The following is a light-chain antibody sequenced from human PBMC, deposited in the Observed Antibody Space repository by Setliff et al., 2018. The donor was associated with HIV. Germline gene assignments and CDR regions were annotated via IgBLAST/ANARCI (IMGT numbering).Light chain of an antibody. CDR2: EVS. V-gene: IGLV2-14*01. Sequence: QSVLAQPASVSGSPGQSITISCTGTSSDVGGYKYVYWYQQHPGKAPKLMIYEVSNRPSGISNRFSGSKSGNTASLTISGLQAEDEADYYCSSYRSGNTLVFGTGTKV. J-gene: IGLJ1*01. CDR3: SSYRSGNTLV. CDR1: SSDVGGYKY.